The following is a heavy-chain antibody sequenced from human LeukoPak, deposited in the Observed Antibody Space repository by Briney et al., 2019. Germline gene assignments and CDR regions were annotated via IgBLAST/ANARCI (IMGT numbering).Heavy chain of an antibody. V-gene: IGHV1-46*01. CDR3: ASIRFSPPNYYYYGMDV. CDR2: INPSGVST. Sequence: ASVKVSCKASGYTFTTFYLHWVRQAPGQGLEWMGIINPSGVSTIYAQKFQGRVTITADESTSTAYMELSSLRSEDTAVYYCASIRFSPPNYYYYGMDVWGQGTTVTVSS. CDR1: GYTFTTFY. J-gene: IGHJ6*02. D-gene: IGHD3-3*01.